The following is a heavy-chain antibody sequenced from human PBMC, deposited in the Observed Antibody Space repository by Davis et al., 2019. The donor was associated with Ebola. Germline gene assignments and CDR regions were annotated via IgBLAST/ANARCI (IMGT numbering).Heavy chain of an antibody. J-gene: IGHJ5*02. D-gene: IGHD6-6*01. CDR1: GGYISSYY. Sequence: SETLSLTCTVSGGYISSYYWSWIRQPPGKGLEWIGYIYYSGSTNYNPSLKSRVTISVDTSKNQFSLKLSSVTAADTAVYYCARTSSIAALGWWFDPWGQGTLVTVSS. CDR3: ARTSSIAALGWWFDP. V-gene: IGHV4-59*08. CDR2: IYYSGST.